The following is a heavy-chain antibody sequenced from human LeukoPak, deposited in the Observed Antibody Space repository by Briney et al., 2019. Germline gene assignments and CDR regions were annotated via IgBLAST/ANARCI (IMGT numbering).Heavy chain of an antibody. Sequence: KPSETLSLTCTVSGGSISSSSYYWGWIRQPPGEGLEWIGSIYYSGSTYYNPSLKSRVTISVDTSKNQFSLKLSSVTAADTAVYYCARQDFGMILSPDWFDPWGQGTLVTVSS. D-gene: IGHD3-22*01. CDR1: GGSISSSSYY. J-gene: IGHJ5*02. V-gene: IGHV4-39*07. CDR3: ARQDFGMILSPDWFDP. CDR2: IYYSGST.